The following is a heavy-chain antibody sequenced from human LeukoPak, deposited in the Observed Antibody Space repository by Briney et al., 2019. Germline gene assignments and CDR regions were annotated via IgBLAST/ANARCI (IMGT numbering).Heavy chain of an antibody. CDR1: GFTFSSYS. CDR2: ISSSGSYI. Sequence: GGSLRLSRAASGFTFSSYSMKWVRQAPGKGLECVASISSSGSYIYYVDSVKGRFTISRDNAKNSLYLQMNSLRAEDTAVYYCAREEGSYYGMDVWGQGTTVTVSS. CDR3: AREEGSYYGMDV. J-gene: IGHJ6*02. V-gene: IGHV3-21*01.